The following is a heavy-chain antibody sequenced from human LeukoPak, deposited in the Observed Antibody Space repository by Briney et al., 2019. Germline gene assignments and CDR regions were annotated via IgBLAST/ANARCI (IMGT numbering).Heavy chain of an antibody. J-gene: IGHJ3*02. CDR1: GFTFSTFP. CDR3: VRALTDDAFDI. V-gene: IGHV3-64D*06. Sequence: GGSLRLSCSASGFTFSTFPMHWVRQAPGKGLEYFSAISRNGDTTYYADSVKGRFTISRDNSKNTLYLQMSSLRPEDTAVYYCVRALTDDAFDIWGQGTMVTVSS. CDR2: ISRNGDTT.